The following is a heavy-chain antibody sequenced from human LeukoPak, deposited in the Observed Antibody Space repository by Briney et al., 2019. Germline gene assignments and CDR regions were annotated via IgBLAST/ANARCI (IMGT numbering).Heavy chain of an antibody. Sequence: GAAVKVSCKASGYTFTSNSTCWGRHAPGQGLEWMGWISAYNGNTNYAQKLQGRVTMTTDTSTSTAYMELRSLRSDDTAVYYGARGSPDGIVVIRDYWGQGTLVTVSS. J-gene: IGHJ4*02. CDR1: GYTFTSNS. D-gene: IGHD3-22*01. V-gene: IGHV1-18*01. CDR2: ISAYNGNT. CDR3: ARGSPDGIVVIRDY.